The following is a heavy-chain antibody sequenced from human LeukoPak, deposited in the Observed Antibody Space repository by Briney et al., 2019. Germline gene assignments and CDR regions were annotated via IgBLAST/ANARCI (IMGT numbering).Heavy chain of an antibody. J-gene: IGHJ4*02. D-gene: IGHD3-10*01. CDR1: GGSFSGYY. CDR2: INHSGST. V-gene: IGHV4-34*01. Sequence: SETLSLTCAVYGGSFSGYYWSWIRQPPGKGLEWIGEINHSGSTNYNPSLKSRVTISVDTSKNQFSLKLSSVTAADTAVYYCARLSLLWFGKVDYWGQGTLVTVSS. CDR3: ARLSLLWFGKVDY.